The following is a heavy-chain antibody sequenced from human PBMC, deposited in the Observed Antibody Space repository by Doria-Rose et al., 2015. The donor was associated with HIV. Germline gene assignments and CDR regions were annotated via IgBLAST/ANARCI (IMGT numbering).Heavy chain of an antibody. CDR3: VREQLVGP. CDR1: GFTLSIYK. CDR2: ISSDSKYI. V-gene: IGHV3-21*03. Sequence: VQLVQSGGGLVKPGGSLRLSCAASGFTLSIYKMNWVRQAPGKGLEWVSSISSDSKYIFYAGSVKGRFTISRDNAKNLLYLQLDSLRVEDTGIYYCVREQLVGPWGLGTLVTVSS. D-gene: IGHD6-6*01. J-gene: IGHJ5*02.